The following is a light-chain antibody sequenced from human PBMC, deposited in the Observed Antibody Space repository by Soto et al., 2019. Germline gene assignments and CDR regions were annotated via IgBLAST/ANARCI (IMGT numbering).Light chain of an antibody. CDR2: KAS. Sequence: DIQMTQSPSTLSAYVGDRVTITCRASQSISSSLAWYQQKPGKAPKLLLYKASSLESGVPSRFIGSGAGTEFTLTISRVQPEDFATYYCQQYNSFWTFGQGTKVEI. J-gene: IGKJ1*01. CDR3: QQYNSFWT. CDR1: QSISSS. V-gene: IGKV1-5*03.